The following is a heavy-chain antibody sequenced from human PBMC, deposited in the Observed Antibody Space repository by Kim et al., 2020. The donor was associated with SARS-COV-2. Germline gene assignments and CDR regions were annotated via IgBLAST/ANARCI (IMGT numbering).Heavy chain of an antibody. Sequence: SVKVSCKASGGTFSSYAISWVRQAPGQGLEWMGGIIPIFGTANYAQKFQGRVTITADESTSTAYMELSSLRSEDTAVYYCARGDLPHGAFDIWGQGTMVTVSS. CDR1: GGTFSSYA. CDR3: ARGDLPHGAFDI. J-gene: IGHJ3*02. V-gene: IGHV1-69*13. CDR2: IIPIFGTA.